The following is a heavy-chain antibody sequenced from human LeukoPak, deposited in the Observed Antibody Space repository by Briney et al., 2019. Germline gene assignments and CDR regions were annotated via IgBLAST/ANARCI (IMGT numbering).Heavy chain of an antibody. D-gene: IGHD1-26*01. CDR3: ARGTVGAINTFDY. V-gene: IGHV3-74*01. Sequence: PGGSLRLSCAASGFPFNIYWMSWVRQAPGKGLVWVSRMNSDGSSTDYADSVKGRFTISRDNAKNTLHLQMNSLRAEDTAVYYCARGTVGAINTFDYWGQGTLVTVSS. CDR2: MNSDGSST. CDR1: GFPFNIYW. J-gene: IGHJ4*02.